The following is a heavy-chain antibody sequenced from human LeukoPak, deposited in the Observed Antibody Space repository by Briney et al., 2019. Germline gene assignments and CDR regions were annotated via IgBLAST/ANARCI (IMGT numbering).Heavy chain of an antibody. D-gene: IGHD1-26*01. CDR2: ISGGSADT. J-gene: IGHJ4*02. CDR3: AKIHYESGSYRHFDY. Sequence: PGGSLRLSCAASGFSFSRYAMSWVRQGPGKGLEWVSAISGGSADTYYADSVKGRFTISRDNSKNTLFLEKNSLRAEDTAVYYCAKIHYESGSYRHFDYWGQGTLVTVSS. CDR1: GFSFSRYA. V-gene: IGHV3-23*01.